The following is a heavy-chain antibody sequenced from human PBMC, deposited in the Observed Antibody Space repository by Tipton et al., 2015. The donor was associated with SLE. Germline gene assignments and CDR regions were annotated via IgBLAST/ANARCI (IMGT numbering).Heavy chain of an antibody. D-gene: IGHD3-3*01. CDR1: GYSIRDGYY. V-gene: IGHV4-38-2*02. CDR2: IHHSGIT. CDR3: AGVYYDFWIGYYD. J-gene: IGHJ4*02. Sequence: TLSLTCNVSGYSIRDGYYWGWIRQAPGKGLEWTGTIHHSGITYYNPSLKSRVTISVDTSKNQFSLKLRSVTAADTAVYYCAGVYYDFWIGYYDWGQGTLVTVSS.